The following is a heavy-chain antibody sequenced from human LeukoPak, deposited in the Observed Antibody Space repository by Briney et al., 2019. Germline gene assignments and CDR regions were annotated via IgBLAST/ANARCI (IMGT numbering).Heavy chain of an antibody. J-gene: IGHJ4*02. Sequence: PGGSLRLSCAASGFTFSSYSMNWVRQAPGKGLVWVSRINNDGSTSYADSVKGRFTISRDNAKNTLYLQMNSLRAEDTAVYYCARDTYYGPDYWGQGTLVTVSS. CDR1: GFTFSSYS. CDR2: INNDGST. V-gene: IGHV3-74*01. CDR3: ARDTYYGPDY. D-gene: IGHD3-10*01.